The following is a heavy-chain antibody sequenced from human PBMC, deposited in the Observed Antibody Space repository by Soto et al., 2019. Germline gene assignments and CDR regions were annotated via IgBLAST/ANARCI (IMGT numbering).Heavy chain of an antibody. J-gene: IGHJ6*02. D-gene: IGHD4-4*01. CDR1: GFTFSSYG. V-gene: IGHV3-33*01. CDR3: ASNPILTTVSYYYYYGMDV. CDR2: IWYDGSNK. Sequence: QVQLVESGGGVVQPGRSLRLSCAASGFTFSSYGMHWVRQAPGKGLEWVAVIWYDGSNKYYADSVKGRFTISRDNSKNTLYLQMNSLRAEDTAVYYCASNPILTTVSYYYYYGMDVWGQGTTVTVSS.